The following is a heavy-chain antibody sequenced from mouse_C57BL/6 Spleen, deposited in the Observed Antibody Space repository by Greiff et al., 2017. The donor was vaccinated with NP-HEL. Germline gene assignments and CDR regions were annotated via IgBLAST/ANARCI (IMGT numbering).Heavy chain of an antibody. CDR3: YYYGSSYRYYFDY. CDR1: GYAFSSSW. CDR2: IYPGDGDT. D-gene: IGHD1-1*01. Sequence: QVQLQQSGPELVKPGASVKISCKASGYAFSSSWMNWVKQRPGKGLEWIGRIYPGDGDTNYNGKFKGKATLTADKSSSTAYMQLSSLTSEDSAVYFCYYYGSSYRYYFDYWGQGTTLTVSS. J-gene: IGHJ2*01. V-gene: IGHV1-82*01.